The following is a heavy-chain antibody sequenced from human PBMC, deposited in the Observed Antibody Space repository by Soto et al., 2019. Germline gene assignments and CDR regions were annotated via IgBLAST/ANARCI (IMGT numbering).Heavy chain of an antibody. D-gene: IGHD2-8*02. CDR3: ARGPSPGLFDY. CDR2: IYYSGST. CDR1: GGSISSGGYY. Sequence: SETLSLTCTFSGGSISSGGYYWSWIRQHPGKGLEWIGYIYYSGSTYYNPSLKSRVTISVDTSKNQFSLKLSSVTTADTAVYYCARGPSPGLFDYWGQGTLVTVSS. J-gene: IGHJ4*02. V-gene: IGHV4-31*03.